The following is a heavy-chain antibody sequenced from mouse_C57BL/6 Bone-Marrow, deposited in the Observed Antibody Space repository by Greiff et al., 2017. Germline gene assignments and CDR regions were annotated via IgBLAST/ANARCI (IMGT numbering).Heavy chain of an antibody. CDR1: GYTFTSYW. J-gene: IGHJ4*01. CDR3: GYYGSSPYYYAMDY. V-gene: IGHV1-74*01. Sequence: VQLQQPGAELVKPGASVKVSCKASGYTFTSYWMHWVKQRPGQGLEWIGRIHPSDSDTNYNQKFKGKATLTVDKSSSTAYMQLSSLTSEDSAVYYGGYYGSSPYYYAMDYWGQGTSVTVSS. D-gene: IGHD1-1*01. CDR2: IHPSDSDT.